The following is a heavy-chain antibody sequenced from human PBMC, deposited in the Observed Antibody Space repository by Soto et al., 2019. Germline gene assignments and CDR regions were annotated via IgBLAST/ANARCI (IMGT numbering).Heavy chain of an antibody. Sequence: GGSLRLSCAASGFTFSIYAMHWVRQAPGKGLEYVSAISYDGTITYYADSVKGRFTISRDDSRNTVYLQMGSLRPEDMAVYYCARGSYYTSGTVHRPYDYWGQGTLVTVSS. D-gene: IGHD3-10*01. CDR2: ISYDGTIT. J-gene: IGHJ4*02. V-gene: IGHV3-64*02. CDR3: ARGSYYTSGTVHRPYDY. CDR1: GFTFSIYA.